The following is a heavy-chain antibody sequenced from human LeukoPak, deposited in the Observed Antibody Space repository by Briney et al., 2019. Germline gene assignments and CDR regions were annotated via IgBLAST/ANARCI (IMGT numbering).Heavy chain of an antibody. J-gene: IGHJ6*02. CDR2: IYYSGGA. CDR1: GDSMSSYH. Sequence: SETLSLTCTVSGDSMSSYHWAWIRQPPGKGLEYIASIYYSGGANYNPSLKSRVTISVETSKNQFSLKLSSVIAADTAVYYCARDSAVSGYYYYGMDVWGQGTTVTVSS. V-gene: IGHV4-59*01. D-gene: IGHD6-19*01. CDR3: ARDSAVSGYYYYGMDV.